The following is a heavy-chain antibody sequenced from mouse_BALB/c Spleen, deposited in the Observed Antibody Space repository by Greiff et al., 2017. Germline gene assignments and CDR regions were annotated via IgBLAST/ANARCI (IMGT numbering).Heavy chain of an antibody. CDR2: ISDGGSYT. CDR1: GFTFSDYY. CDR3: ARENLDY. Sequence: EVQLVESGGGLVKPGGSLKLSCAASGFTFSDYYMYWVRQTPEKRLEWVATISDGGSYTYYPDSVKGRFTISRDNAKNNLYLQMSSLKSEDTAMYYCARENLDYWGQGTTLTVSS. V-gene: IGHV5-4*02. J-gene: IGHJ2*01.